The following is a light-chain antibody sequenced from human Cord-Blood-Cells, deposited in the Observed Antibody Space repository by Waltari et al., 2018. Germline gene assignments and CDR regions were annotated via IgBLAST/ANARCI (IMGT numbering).Light chain of an antibody. CDR2: HAS. Sequence: EIVLTQSPATLSLSPGARATLSCRASPSVSSYLAWYQQKPGQAPRLRIYHASNRSTGIPAWFSGSRSGTDFTLTLSSLEPEDFAVYYWQQRSNWPLTFGGGTKVEIK. J-gene: IGKJ4*01. V-gene: IGKV3-11*01. CDR3: QQRSNWPLT. CDR1: PSVSSY.